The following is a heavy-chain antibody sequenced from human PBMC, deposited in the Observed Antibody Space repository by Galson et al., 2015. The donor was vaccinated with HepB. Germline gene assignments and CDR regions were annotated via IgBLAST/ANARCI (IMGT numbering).Heavy chain of an antibody. CDR1: GGSVTSSNW. CDR2: IYHSGST. J-gene: IGHJ3*01. V-gene: IGHV4-4*02. CDR3: ASGMQIPDDFDTSGSDVFDL. D-gene: IGHD3-22*01. Sequence: SETLSLTCAVSGGSVTSSNWWGWVRQPPGKGLEWIGEIYHSGSTNYNPSLRSRVTISLDKSKNHFSLNLISLTAADTAVYYCASGMQIPDDFDTSGSDVFDLWGQGTMVTVSS.